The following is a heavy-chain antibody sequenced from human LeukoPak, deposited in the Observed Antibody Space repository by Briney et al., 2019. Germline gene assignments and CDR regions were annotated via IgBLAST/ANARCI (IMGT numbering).Heavy chain of an antibody. V-gene: IGHV3-23*01. J-gene: IGHJ4*02. CDR1: GFTFTNYA. CDR3: AKAVESGGLFDS. CDR2: ITNGAAGT. Sequence: GGSLRLSYAASGFTFTNYAMTWVRQAPGKGLEWVSTITNGAAGTFYADSVKGRFTISGDNSRNTVYLQMNSLRAEDTAVYYCAKAVESGGLFDSWGQGTLVTVSS. D-gene: IGHD4-23*01.